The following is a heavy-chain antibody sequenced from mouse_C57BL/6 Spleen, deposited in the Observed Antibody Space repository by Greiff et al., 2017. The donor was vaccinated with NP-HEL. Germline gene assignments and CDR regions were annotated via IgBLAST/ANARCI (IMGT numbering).Heavy chain of an antibody. CDR2: IDPETGGT. CDR3: TKEGLLLYAMDY. V-gene: IGHV1-15*01. J-gene: IGHJ4*01. Sequence: VQLQQSGAELVRPGASVTLSCKASGYTFTDYEMHWVKQTPVHGLEWIGAIDPETGGTAYNQKFKGKAILTADKSSSTAYMELQSLTSEDSAVYYCTKEGLLLYAMDYWGQGTSVTVSS. CDR1: GYTFTDYE. D-gene: IGHD2-3*01.